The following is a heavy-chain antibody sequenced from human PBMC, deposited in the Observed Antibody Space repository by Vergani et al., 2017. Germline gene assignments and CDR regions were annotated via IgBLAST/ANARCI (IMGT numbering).Heavy chain of an antibody. D-gene: IGHD6-19*01. CDR2: IWYDGSNK. CDR1: GFTFSSYG. Sequence: QVQLVESRGGVVQPGRSLRLSCAASGFTFSSYGMHWVRQAPGKGLEWVAVIWYDGSNKYYADSVKGRFTISRDNSKNTLYLQMNSLRAEDTAVYYCARDSKEVAGTRAYYYYYMDVWGKXP. V-gene: IGHV3-33*01. CDR3: ARDSKEVAGTRAYYYYYMDV. J-gene: IGHJ6*03.